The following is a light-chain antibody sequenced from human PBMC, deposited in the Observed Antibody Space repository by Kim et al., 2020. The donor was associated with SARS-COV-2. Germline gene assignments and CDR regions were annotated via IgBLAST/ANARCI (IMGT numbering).Light chain of an antibody. J-gene: IGKJ5*01. CDR3: QQYYNAPFT. Sequence: DIVLTQSPDSLAVSLGERATINCKIRQPILYRTRNENRLAWYQQKPGQPPQLLIYWASIRESGVPDRFSGSGSGTDFTLTISNLQAEDVADYFCQQYYNAPFTFGQGTRLEIK. CDR1: QPILYRTRNENR. V-gene: IGKV4-1*01. CDR2: WAS.